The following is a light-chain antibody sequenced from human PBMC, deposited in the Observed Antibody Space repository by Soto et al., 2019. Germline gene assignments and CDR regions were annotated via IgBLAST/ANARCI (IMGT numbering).Light chain of an antibody. CDR3: QQYNSYSWT. CDR1: QSITIW. V-gene: IGKV1-5*01. Sequence: DIQMTQSPSTLSASVGDRVTITCRASQSITIWLAWYQQKPGKAPKLLIFDASSLESGVPSRCSGSGAGTEFTLTISSLQPDDFANYYCQQYNSYSWTFGQGTKVEIK. J-gene: IGKJ1*01. CDR2: DAS.